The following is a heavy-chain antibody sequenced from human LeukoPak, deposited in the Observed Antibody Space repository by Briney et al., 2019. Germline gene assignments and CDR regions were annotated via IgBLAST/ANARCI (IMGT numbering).Heavy chain of an antibody. J-gene: IGHJ5*02. CDR3: ARDRRHYYGSGSYYNGFDP. V-gene: IGHV4-59*01. CDR2: IYYSGST. D-gene: IGHD3-10*01. CDR1: GGSISSYY. Sequence: SETLSLTCTVSGGSISSYYWSWIRQPPGKGLEWIGYIYYSGSTNYNPSLKSRVTISVDTSKNQFSLKLGSVTAADTAVYYCARDRRHYYGSGSYYNGFDPWGQGTLVTVSS.